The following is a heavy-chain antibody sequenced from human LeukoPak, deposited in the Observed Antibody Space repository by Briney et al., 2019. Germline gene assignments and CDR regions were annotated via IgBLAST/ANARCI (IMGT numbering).Heavy chain of an antibody. D-gene: IGHD3-10*01. CDR2: IFYSGST. Sequence: SETLSLTCTVSGGSISTYYWSWIRQPPGKGLEWIGYIFYSGSTNHNPSLKSRVTISVDTSKNHFSLKLNSVTAADTAVYYCAKPSSYYGSATDAFDFWGQGTMVTVSS. V-gene: IGHV4-59*12. J-gene: IGHJ3*01. CDR3: AKPSSYYGSATDAFDF. CDR1: GGSISTYY.